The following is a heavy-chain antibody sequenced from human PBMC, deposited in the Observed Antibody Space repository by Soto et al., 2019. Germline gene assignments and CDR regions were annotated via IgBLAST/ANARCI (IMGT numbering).Heavy chain of an antibody. CDR1: GGTFSSYT. Sequence: ASVKVSCKASGGTFSSYTISWVRQAPGQGLEWMGRIIPILGIANYAQKFQGRVTITADKSTSTAYMELSSLRSEDTAVYYCARDAYYGSGSYYNGYYYYGMDVWGQGTTVTVSS. CDR2: IIPILGIA. CDR3: ARDAYYGSGSYYNGYYYYGMDV. V-gene: IGHV1-69*04. J-gene: IGHJ6*02. D-gene: IGHD3-10*01.